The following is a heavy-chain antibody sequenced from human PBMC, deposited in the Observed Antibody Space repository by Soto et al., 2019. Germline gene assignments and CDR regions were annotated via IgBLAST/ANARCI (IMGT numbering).Heavy chain of an antibody. J-gene: IGHJ4*02. CDR1: GFTVSSYA. CDR2: ISGSGGST. CDR3: AKTLSGTTGTFDY. D-gene: IGHD1-7*01. Sequence: LSLSCAASGFTVSSYAMSWVRHAPGKGLEWVSSISGSGGSTYYADSVKGRFTISRDNSKNTLYLQMNSLRAEDTAVYYCAKTLSGTTGTFDYWGQGTLVTVSS. V-gene: IGHV3-23*01.